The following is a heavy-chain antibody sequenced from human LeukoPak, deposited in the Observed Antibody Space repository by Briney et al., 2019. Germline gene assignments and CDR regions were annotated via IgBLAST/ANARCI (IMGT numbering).Heavy chain of an antibody. CDR2: IYYSGST. J-gene: IGHJ5*02. V-gene: IGHV4-30-4*01. CDR1: GGSISSGDYY. D-gene: IGHD3-3*01. CDR3: ARCIFGVDTHWSDP. Sequence: SETLSLTCTVSGGSISSGDYYWSWIRQPPGKGLEWIGYIYYSGSTYYNPSLKSRVTISVDTSKDQFSLKLSSVTAADTAVYYCARCIFGVDTHWSDPWGQGTLVTVSS.